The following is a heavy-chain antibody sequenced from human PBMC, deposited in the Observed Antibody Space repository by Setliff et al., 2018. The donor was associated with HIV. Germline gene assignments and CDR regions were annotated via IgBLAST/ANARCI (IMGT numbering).Heavy chain of an antibody. Sequence: ASVKVSCKASGYSFTTSDIAWVRQAPGQGVEWMGWINPNSGGTNYAQKLQGRVTMTTDTSTSTAYMELRSLRSDDTAVYYCARDQGAFTAAAGTGLCVFDIWGQGTMVTVSS. CDR3: ARDQGAFTAAAGTGLCVFDI. CDR1: GYSFTTSD. CDR2: INPNSGGT. D-gene: IGHD6-13*01. J-gene: IGHJ3*02. V-gene: IGHV1-18*01.